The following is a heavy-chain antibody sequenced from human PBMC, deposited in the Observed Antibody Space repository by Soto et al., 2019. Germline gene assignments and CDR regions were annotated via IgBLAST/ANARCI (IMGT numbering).Heavy chain of an antibody. CDR3: ARVAYDSSGYYKWFDY. CDR1: GGSISSYY. V-gene: IGHV4-59*01. CDR2: IYCSGST. D-gene: IGHD3-22*01. Sequence: PSETLSLTCTVSGGSISSYYWSWIRQPPGKGLEWIGYIYCSGSTNYNPSLKSRVTISVDTSKNQFSLKLSSVTAADTAVYYCARVAYDSSGYYKWFDYWGQGTLVTVSS. J-gene: IGHJ4*02.